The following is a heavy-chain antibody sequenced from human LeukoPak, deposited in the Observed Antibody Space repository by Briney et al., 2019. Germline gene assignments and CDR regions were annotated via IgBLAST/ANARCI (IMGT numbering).Heavy chain of an antibody. CDR1: GGSISSYY. CDR3: ARERYYYDSSGYYLDY. J-gene: IGHJ4*02. D-gene: IGHD3-22*01. CDR2: IYYSGST. Sequence: KPSETLSLTCTVSGGSISSYYWSWIRQPPGKGLEWIGYIYYSGSTNYNPSLKSRVTISVDTSKNQFSLKLSSVTAADTAVYYCARERYYYDSSGYYLDYWGQGTLVTVSS. V-gene: IGHV4-59*12.